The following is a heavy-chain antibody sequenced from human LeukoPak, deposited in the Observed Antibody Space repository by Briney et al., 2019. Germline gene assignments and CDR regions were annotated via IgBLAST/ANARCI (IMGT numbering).Heavy chain of an antibody. J-gene: IGHJ4*02. D-gene: IGHD3-10*01. CDR2: ISYGGSNK. Sequence: GGSLRLSCAASGFTFSSYGMHWVRQAPGKGLEWVAVISYGGSNKYYADSVKGRFTISRDNSKNTLYLQMNSLRAEDTAVYYCAKDGIARYYGSGSYGYFDYWGQGTLVTVSS. V-gene: IGHV3-30*18. CDR3: AKDGIARYYGSGSYGYFDY. CDR1: GFTFSSYG.